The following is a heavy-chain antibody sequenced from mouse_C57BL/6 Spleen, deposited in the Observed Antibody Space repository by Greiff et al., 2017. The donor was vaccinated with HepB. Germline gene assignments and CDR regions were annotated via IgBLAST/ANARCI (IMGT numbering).Heavy chain of an antibody. V-gene: IGHV1-50*01. CDR3: ARAIYYERDY. CDR1: GYTFTSYW. J-gene: IGHJ2*01. CDR2: IDPSDSYT. Sequence: QVQLQQPGAELVKPGASVKLSCKASGYTFTSYWMQWVKQRPGQGLEWIGEIDPSDSYTNYNQKFKGKATLTVDTSSSTAYMQLSSLTSEDSAVYYCARAIYYERDYWGQGTTLTVSS. D-gene: IGHD2-4*01.